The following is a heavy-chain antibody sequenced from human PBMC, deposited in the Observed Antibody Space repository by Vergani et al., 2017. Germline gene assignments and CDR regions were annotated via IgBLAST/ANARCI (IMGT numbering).Heavy chain of an antibody. Sequence: QVQLQESGPGLVKPSETLSLTCTVSNDSVSNTFYYWGWIRQPPGKGLEWIGYIYYSVSTNYNPSLKSRVTIPVDTSKNQFSLKLSSVTAADTAVYYCARSSMPAAIRNWIDPGSEGTLVTVS. D-gene: IGHD2-2*02. J-gene: IGHJ5*02. CDR3: ARSSMPAAIRNWIDP. CDR1: NDSVSNTFYY. V-gene: IGHV4-61*01. CDR2: IYYSVST.